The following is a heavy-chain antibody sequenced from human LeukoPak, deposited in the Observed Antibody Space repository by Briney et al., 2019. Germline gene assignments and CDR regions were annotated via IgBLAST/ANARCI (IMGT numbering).Heavy chain of an antibody. Sequence: ASVKVSCKVSGYXLTELSIHWVRQAPGKGLEWMGGFDPEDGETIYAQKFQGRVTMTEDTSTDTAYMELSSLRSEDTAVYYCATAGGSYGGAFDIWGQGTMVTVSS. CDR3: ATAGGSYGGAFDI. CDR1: GYXLTELS. CDR2: FDPEDGET. D-gene: IGHD1-26*01. V-gene: IGHV1-24*01. J-gene: IGHJ3*02.